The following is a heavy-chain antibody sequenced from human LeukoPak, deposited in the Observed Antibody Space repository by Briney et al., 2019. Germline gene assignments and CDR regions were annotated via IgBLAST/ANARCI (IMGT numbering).Heavy chain of an antibody. Sequence: GGSLRLSCAASGFTFSSYAMHWVRQAPGKGLEYVSAISSNGGSTYYANSVKGRFTISRDNSKNTLYLQVGSLRAEDMAVYYCARTDPYDSSGYYYAYFQHWGQGTLVTVSS. D-gene: IGHD3-22*01. CDR3: ARTDPYDSSGYYYAYFQH. CDR2: ISSNGGST. CDR1: GFTFSSYA. J-gene: IGHJ1*01. V-gene: IGHV3-64*01.